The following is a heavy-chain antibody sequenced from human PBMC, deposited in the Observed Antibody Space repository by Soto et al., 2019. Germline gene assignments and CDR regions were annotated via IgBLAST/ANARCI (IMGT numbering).Heavy chain of an antibody. CDR3: ARYSLGAFDI. D-gene: IGHD1-26*01. V-gene: IGHV4-30-4*02. CDR1: GGSISSGDYY. CDR2: IYYSGST. Sequence: SETLSLTCTVSGGSISSGDYYWSWIRQPPGKGLEWIGYIYYSGSTYYNPSLKSRATISVDTSKNHFSLKLSSVTAADTAVYYCARYSLGAFDIWGQGTMVTVSS. J-gene: IGHJ3*02.